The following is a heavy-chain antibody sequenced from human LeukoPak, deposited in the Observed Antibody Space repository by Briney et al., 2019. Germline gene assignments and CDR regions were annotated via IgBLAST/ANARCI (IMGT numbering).Heavy chain of an antibody. V-gene: IGHV1-24*01. CDR2: FDPEDGET. Sequence: ASVKVSCTVSGYTLIELSMHWVRQAPGKGLEWMAGFDPEDGETIYAQKFQGRVTMTEDTSTDTAYMELSSLRSEDTAIYYCATITTTTDYWGQGTLVTVSS. J-gene: IGHJ4*02. D-gene: IGHD1-14*01. CDR1: GYTLIELS. CDR3: ATITTTTDY.